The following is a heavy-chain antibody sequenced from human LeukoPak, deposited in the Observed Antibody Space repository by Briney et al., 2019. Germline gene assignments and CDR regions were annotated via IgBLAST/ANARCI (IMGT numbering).Heavy chain of an antibody. J-gene: IGHJ4*02. CDR1: GGSFSGYY. D-gene: IGHD6-13*01. V-gene: IGHV4-34*01. Sequence: PSETLSLTCAVYGGSFSGYYWSWIRQPPGKGLEWIGEINHSGSTNYNPSLKSRVTISVDTSKNQFSLKLSSVTAADTAVYYCARGLAAAGTAENYFDYWGQGTLVTVSS. CDR2: INHSGST. CDR3: ARGLAAAGTAENYFDY.